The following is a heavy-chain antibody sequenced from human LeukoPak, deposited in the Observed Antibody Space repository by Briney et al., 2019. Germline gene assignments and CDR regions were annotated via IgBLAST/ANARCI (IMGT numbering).Heavy chain of an antibody. CDR1: GGSISSSSYY. CDR3: ARLTKDGDYGVGTFDY. V-gene: IGHV4-39*01. Sequence: PSETLSLTCTVSGGSISSSSYYWGWIRQPPGKGLEWIGSISYTGSTYYNPSLKSRVTISVDTSKSQFSLKLSSVTAADTAVYYCARLTKDGDYGVGTFDYWGQGTLVTVSS. CDR2: ISYTGST. D-gene: IGHD4-17*01. J-gene: IGHJ4*02.